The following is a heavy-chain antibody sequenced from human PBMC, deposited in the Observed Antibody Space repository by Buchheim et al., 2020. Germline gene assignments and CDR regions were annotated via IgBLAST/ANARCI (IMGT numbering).Heavy chain of an antibody. CDR2: IYYSGST. Sequence: QVQLQESGPGLVKPSETLSLTCTVSGGSISSYYWSWIRQPPGKGLEWIGYIYYSGSTNYNPSLKSRVTISVDTSKNQFSLKLSSVTAADTAVYYCAGTEAYYYDSSGYLPFDYWGQGTL. J-gene: IGHJ4*02. CDR1: GGSISSYY. V-gene: IGHV4-59*08. D-gene: IGHD3-22*01. CDR3: AGTEAYYYDSSGYLPFDY.